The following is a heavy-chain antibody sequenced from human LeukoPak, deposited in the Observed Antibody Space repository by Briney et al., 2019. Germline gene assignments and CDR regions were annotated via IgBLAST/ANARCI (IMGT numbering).Heavy chain of an antibody. CDR1: GFTFINSV. D-gene: IGHD6-19*01. J-gene: IGHJ4*02. V-gene: IGHV3-64*02. CDR2: IITNGDRT. CDR3: ARGVAISSSGWYDTFDY. Sequence: GGSLRLSCAASGFTFINSVMYGFGPPPGREREFVSFIITNGDRTYYADSVKGRFTISRDNSKNTLYLQMGSLRADDMAVYYCARGVAISSSGWYDTFDYWGQGALVTISS.